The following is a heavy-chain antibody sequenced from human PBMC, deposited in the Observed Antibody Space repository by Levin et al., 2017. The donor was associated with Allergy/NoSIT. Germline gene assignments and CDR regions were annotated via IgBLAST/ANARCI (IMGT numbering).Heavy chain of an antibody. V-gene: IGHV4-39*01. CDR1: GGSISSSSYY. CDR3: ATSRPLNYYGSGRYLFDY. D-gene: IGHD3-10*01. CDR2: IYYSGST. J-gene: IGHJ4*02. Sequence: PSETLSLTCTVSGGSISSSSYYWGWIRQPPGKGLEWIGSIYYSGSTYYNPSLKSRVTISVDTSKNQFSLKLSSVTAADTAVYYCATSRPLNYYGSGRYLFDYWGQGTLVTVSS.